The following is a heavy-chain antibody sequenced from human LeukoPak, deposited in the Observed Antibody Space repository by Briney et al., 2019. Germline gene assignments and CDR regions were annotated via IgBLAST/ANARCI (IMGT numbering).Heavy chain of an antibody. D-gene: IGHD3-10*01. J-gene: IGHJ4*02. V-gene: IGHV3-74*01. CDR1: GFSFSVYW. CDR2: IKTDGSIT. Sequence: GGSLRLSCAASGFSFSVYWMHWVRQAPGKGPVWVSRIKTDGSITDYADFVKGRFTISRDNAKNTLYLQMNSLRTEDTALYYCAKGKNTGSYLSHVDYWGQGTLVTVSS. CDR3: AKGKNTGSYLSHVDY.